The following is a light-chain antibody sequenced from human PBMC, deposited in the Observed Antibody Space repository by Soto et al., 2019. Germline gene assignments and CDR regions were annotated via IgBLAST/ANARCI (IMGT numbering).Light chain of an antibody. CDR2: GAS. CDR1: QSVSSN. V-gene: IGKV3-15*01. Sequence: EIVMTQSPATLSVSPGERATLSCRASQSVSSNLAWYQQKPGQAPRLLMYGASNRATGIPARFSGSGSGTEFTLTISSLQSEEFAVYYCQQDNNWPRSFGPGTKVDIK. J-gene: IGKJ3*01. CDR3: QQDNNWPRS.